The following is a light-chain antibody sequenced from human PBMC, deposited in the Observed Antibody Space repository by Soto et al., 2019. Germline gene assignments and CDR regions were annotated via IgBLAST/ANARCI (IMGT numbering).Light chain of an antibody. Sequence: DIVMTQSPDSLAVSLGERATINCKSSQSVLYSSNNKNYLAWYQQKPGQPPKLLIYWASIRESGVPDRFSASGSVTDFTLTISSLQAEDVAVYYCQQYYSTPPSFGGGTEVEIK. CDR2: WAS. J-gene: IGKJ4*01. V-gene: IGKV4-1*01. CDR1: QSVLYSSNNKNY. CDR3: QQYYSTPPS.